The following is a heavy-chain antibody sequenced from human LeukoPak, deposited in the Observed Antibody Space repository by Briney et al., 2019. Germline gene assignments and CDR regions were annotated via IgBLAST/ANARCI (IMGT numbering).Heavy chain of an antibody. J-gene: IGHJ5*02. Sequence: KPSETLSLTCTVSGGSISSSIYYWAWIRQPPGKGLECIGSVYYSGSAYYNPSLKSRVTISVDTPKNQFSLKLSSLNAADTALYYCARLGMGRGENWFDPWGQGTLVTVSS. CDR2: VYYSGSA. CDR1: GGSISSSIYY. CDR3: ARLGMGRGENWFDP. V-gene: IGHV4-39*01. D-gene: IGHD3-10*01.